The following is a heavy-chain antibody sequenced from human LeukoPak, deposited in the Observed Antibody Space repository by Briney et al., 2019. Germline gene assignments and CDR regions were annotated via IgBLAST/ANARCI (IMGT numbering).Heavy chain of an antibody. J-gene: IGHJ4*02. CDR2: INPSGGST. CDR1: GYTFTSYY. V-gene: IGHV1-46*01. D-gene: IGHD3-16*01. Sequence: GASVKVSCKASGYTFTSYYMHWVRQAPGQGLEWMGIINPSGGSTGYAQKFQDRVTMTRDTSTSTVYMELSSLRSEDTAVYYCARDEFGHLDYWGQGTLVTVSS. CDR3: ARDEFGHLDY.